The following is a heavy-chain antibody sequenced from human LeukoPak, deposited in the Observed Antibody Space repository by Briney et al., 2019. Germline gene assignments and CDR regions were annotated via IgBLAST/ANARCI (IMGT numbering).Heavy chain of an antibody. J-gene: IGHJ5*02. V-gene: IGHV4-30-2*01. CDR3: ARRPPSVGRGVGWFDP. CDR2: IYHSGST. Sequence: SQTLSLTCAVSGGSISSGGYSWSWIRQPPGKGLEWIGYIYHSGSTYYNPSLKSRVTISVDRSKNQFSLKLSSVTVADTAVYYCARRPPSVGRGVGWFDPWGQGTLVTVSS. CDR1: GGSISSGGYS. D-gene: IGHD1-26*01.